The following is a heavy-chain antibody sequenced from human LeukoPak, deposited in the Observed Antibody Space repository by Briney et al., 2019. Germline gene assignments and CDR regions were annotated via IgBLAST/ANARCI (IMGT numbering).Heavy chain of an antibody. CDR3: AKANYYDSSGYWVYFDY. CDR2: IYSGGST. J-gene: IGHJ4*02. D-gene: IGHD3-22*01. V-gene: IGHV3-66*01. CDR1: GFTVSSNY. Sequence: PGGSLRLSCAASGFTVSSNYMSWVRQAPGKGLEWVSVIYSGGSTYYADSVKGRFTISRDNSKNTLYLQMNSLRAEDTAVYYCAKANYYDSSGYWVYFDYWGQGTLVTVSS.